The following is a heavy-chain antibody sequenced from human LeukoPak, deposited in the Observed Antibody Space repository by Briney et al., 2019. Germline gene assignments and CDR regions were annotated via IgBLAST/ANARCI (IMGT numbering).Heavy chain of an antibody. CDR2: IYHSGST. CDR3: ARESIAVAGRSGPLDY. V-gene: IGHV4-4*02. J-gene: IGHJ4*02. Sequence: SGTLSLTCAVSGGSISSSNWWSWVRQPPGKGLEWIGEIYHSGSTNYNPSLKSRVTISVDKSKNQFSLKLSSVTAADTAVYYCARESIAVAGRSGPLDYWGQGTLVTVSS. D-gene: IGHD6-19*01. CDR1: GGSISSSNW.